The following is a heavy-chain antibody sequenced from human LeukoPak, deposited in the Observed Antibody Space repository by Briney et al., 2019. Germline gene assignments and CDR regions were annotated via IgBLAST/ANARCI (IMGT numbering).Heavy chain of an antibody. V-gene: IGHV3-30-3*01. D-gene: IGHD5-18*01. CDR3: ARARVDIAMFTWLNWYFDL. Sequence: GGSLRLSCAASGFTFSNYAIHWVRQAPGKGLEWVAVISYDGSNKYYADSVKGRFTISRDNSKNALYVQMNSLRAEDTAVYYCARARVDIAMFTWLNWYFDLWGRGTLVTVSS. CDR2: ISYDGSNK. CDR1: GFTFSNYA. J-gene: IGHJ2*01.